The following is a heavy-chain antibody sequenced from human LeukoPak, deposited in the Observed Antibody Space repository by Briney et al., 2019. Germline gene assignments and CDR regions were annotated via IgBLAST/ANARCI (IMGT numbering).Heavy chain of an antibody. Sequence: PSETLSLTCSVSVGSITSSNHLWGWIRQTPGDGLEWIGSVFFQNTYYNPSLKSRVTISVDRTRSLLSLDLRSVTAADTALYYCARQKGSTGFFDFWGRRNLVTVSS. CDR2: VFFQNT. D-gene: IGHD6-25*01. CDR3: ARQKGSTGFFDF. CDR1: VGSITSSNHL. V-gene: IGHV4-39*01. J-gene: IGHJ4*02.